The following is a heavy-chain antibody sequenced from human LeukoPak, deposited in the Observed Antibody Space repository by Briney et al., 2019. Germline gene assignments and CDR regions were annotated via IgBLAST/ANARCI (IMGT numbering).Heavy chain of an antibody. D-gene: IGHD6-6*01. CDR2: ISGSGGST. Sequence: HPGGSLRLSCAGSGFTFSSYAMSWVRQAPGKGLEWVSAISGSGGSTYYADSVKGRFTISRDNAKNSLYLQMNSLRAEDTAVYYCAREWSSSSYYYGMDVWGRGTTVTVS. CDR3: AREWSSSSYYYGMDV. J-gene: IGHJ6*02. V-gene: IGHV3-23*01. CDR1: GFTFSSYA.